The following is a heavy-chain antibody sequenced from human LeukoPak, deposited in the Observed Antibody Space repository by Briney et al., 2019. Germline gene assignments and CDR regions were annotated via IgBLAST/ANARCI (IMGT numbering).Heavy chain of an antibody. D-gene: IGHD3-10*01. Sequence: PGGSLRLSCAASGFTFSSYEMNWVRQAPGKGLEWVSYISSSGSTIYYADSVKGRFTISRDNAKNSLYLQMNSLRAEDTGVYYCARDRPYGSGRERYFDYWGQGTLVTVS. CDR3: ARDRPYGSGRERYFDY. V-gene: IGHV3-48*03. CDR2: ISSSGSTI. J-gene: IGHJ4*02. CDR1: GFTFSSYE.